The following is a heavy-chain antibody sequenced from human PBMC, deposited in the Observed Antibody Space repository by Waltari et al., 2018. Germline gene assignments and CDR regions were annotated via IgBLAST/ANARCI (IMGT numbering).Heavy chain of an antibody. V-gene: IGHV1-69*02. D-gene: IGHD6-13*01. CDR2: IIPILGIA. J-gene: IGHJ4*02. Sequence: QVQLVQSGAEVKKPGSSVKVSCTASGGTFSSSTISWVRQAPGQGLEWMGRIIPILGIANYAQKFQGRVTITADKSTSTAYMELSSLRSEDTAVYYCARRAAAHHYYFDYWGQGTLVTVSS. CDR3: ARRAAAHHYYFDY. CDR1: GGTFSSST.